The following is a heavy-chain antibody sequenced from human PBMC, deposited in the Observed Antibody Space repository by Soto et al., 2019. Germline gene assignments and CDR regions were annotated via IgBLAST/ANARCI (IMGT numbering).Heavy chain of an antibody. CDR1: GGTFSSYA. CDR3: ARARTSSCPVGCWFAP. D-gene: IGHD2-15*01. Sequence: QVQLVQSGAEVKKPGSSVKVSCKASGGTFSSYAISWVRQAPGQGLEWMGGIIPIFGTGNYAQKFQGRVTITADESTRTAYMELSSLRSEDTAAYYCARARTSSCPVGCWFAPWGQGTLVTVSS. V-gene: IGHV1-69*12. CDR2: IIPIFGTG. J-gene: IGHJ5*02.